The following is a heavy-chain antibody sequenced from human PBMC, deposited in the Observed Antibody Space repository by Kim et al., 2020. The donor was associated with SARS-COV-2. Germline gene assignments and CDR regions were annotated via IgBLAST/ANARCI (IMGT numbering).Heavy chain of an antibody. V-gene: IGHV3-33*01. CDR2: IWNDGSNT. J-gene: IGHJ4*02. D-gene: IGHD5-18*01. Sequence: GGSLRLSCATSGFTFSSFAMHWVRQAPVRGLEWVAVIWNDGSNTYYTDSVKGRFTISRDNSKNTLYLQVTSLRAEDTALYYCARGPSGYSYGFPSHWGRGTLVTVSS. CDR3: ARGPSGYSYGFPSH. CDR1: GFTFSSFA.